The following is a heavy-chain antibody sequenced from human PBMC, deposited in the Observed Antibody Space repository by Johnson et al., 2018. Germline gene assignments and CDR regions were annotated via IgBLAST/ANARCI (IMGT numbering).Heavy chain of an antibody. J-gene: IGHJ6*02. CDR1: GFTFSNYG. V-gene: IGHV3-30*03. CDR2: ISYDGSNK. CDR3: GSEMGIIRANYYYYGMDV. D-gene: IGHD3-3*01. Sequence: VQLVESGGGVVQPGRSLRLSCAASGFTFSNYGMHWVRQAPGKGLEWVAVISYDGSNKSYADSVKGRFIISRDNSKNTIYLQMNSLRAEDTAVYYCGSEMGIIRANYYYYGMDVWGQGTTVTVSS.